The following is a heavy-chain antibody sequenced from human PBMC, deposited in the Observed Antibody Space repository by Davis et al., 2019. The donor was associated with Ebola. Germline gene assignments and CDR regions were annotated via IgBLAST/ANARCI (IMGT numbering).Heavy chain of an antibody. CDR3: ARERVPADPNWFDP. Sequence: AASVKVSCKASGYSFTDDGISWVRQAPGQGLEWMGGIIPIFGTANYAQKFQGRVTITADKSTSTAYMELSSLRSEDTAVYYCARERVPADPNWFDPWGQGTLVTVSS. CDR1: GYSFTDDG. V-gene: IGHV1-69*06. J-gene: IGHJ5*02. D-gene: IGHD2-2*01. CDR2: IIPIFGTA.